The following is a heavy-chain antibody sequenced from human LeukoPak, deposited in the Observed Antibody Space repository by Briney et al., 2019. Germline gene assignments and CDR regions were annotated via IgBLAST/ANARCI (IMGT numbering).Heavy chain of an antibody. V-gene: IGHV1-24*01. CDR2: FDPEDGET. J-gene: IGHJ6*02. CDR3: ARGPDIVVVPAAISDYYYYGMDV. D-gene: IGHD2-2*02. CDR1: GYTLTELS. Sequence: ASVKVSCKVSGYTLTELSMHWVRQAPGKGLEWMGGFDPEDGETIYAQKFQGRVTMTEDTSTDTAYMELSSLRSEDTAVYYCARGPDIVVVPAAISDYYYYGMDVWGQGTTVTVSS.